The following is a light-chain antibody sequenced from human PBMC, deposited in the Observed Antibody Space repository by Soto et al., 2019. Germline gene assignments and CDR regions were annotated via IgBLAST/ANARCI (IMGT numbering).Light chain of an antibody. CDR1: QSISTW. CDR2: KAS. J-gene: IGKJ2*01. CDR3: QQYNSYSSYT. Sequence: TQSPATLSVSIGDRVTITCRASQSISTWLAWYQQKPGKAPKLLIYKASSLESGVPPRFSGSGSGTEFTLTISSLQPDDFAAYYCQQYNSYSSYTFGQGTKLEIK. V-gene: IGKV1-5*03.